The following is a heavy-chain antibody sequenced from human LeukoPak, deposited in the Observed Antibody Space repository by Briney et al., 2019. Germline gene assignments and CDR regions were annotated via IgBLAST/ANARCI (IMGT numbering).Heavy chain of an antibody. Sequence: GGSLRLSCAASGFTVSSNYMSWVRQAPGKGLEWGSVIYSGGSTYYADSVKGRFTISRDNSKNTLYLQMNSLRAEDTAVYYCARGSPYRARGYGMDVWGQGTTVTVSS. CDR2: IYSGGST. V-gene: IGHV3-53*01. J-gene: IGHJ6*02. D-gene: IGHD1-14*01. CDR3: ARGSPYRARGYGMDV. CDR1: GFTVSSNY.